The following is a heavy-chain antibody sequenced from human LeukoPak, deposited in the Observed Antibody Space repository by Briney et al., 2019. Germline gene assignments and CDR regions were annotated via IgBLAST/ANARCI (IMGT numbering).Heavy chain of an antibody. Sequence: SETLSLTCTVSGGSISSGDYYWSWIRQPPGKGLEWIGYIYYSGSTYYNPSLKSRVTISVDTSKNQFSLKLSSVTAADTAVYYCARAPIVVVPAAIPLRGWFDPWGQGTLVTVSS. V-gene: IGHV4-30-4*08. J-gene: IGHJ5*02. CDR1: GGSISSGDYY. D-gene: IGHD2-2*02. CDR3: ARAPIVVVPAAIPLRGWFDP. CDR2: IYYSGST.